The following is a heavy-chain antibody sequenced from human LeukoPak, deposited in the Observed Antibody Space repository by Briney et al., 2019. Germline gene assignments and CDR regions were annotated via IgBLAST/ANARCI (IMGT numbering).Heavy chain of an antibody. V-gene: IGHV3-53*01. D-gene: IGHD3-10*01. CDR1: GFTVSSNY. CDR3: ATLYGSARGAFDS. Sequence: GGSLRLSCAASGFTVSSNYMTWVRQAPGKGLEWVSVLYSGAGTYYADSVKGRFTISRDNSKNTLYLQMNSLRAEDTAVYYCATLYGSARGAFDSWGQGTLVTVSS. CDR2: LYSGAGT. J-gene: IGHJ4*02.